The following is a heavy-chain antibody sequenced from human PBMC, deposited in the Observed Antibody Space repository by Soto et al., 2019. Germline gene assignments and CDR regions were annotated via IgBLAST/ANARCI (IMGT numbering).Heavy chain of an antibody. CDR1: GFTFNSYA. CDR2: ISGSGRTT. CDR3: AKGVTTIVATGSWFDH. D-gene: IGHD5-12*01. J-gene: IGHJ5*02. Sequence: GSLILACSVSGFTFNSYAMNWVRQAPGKGLEWVSTISGSGRTTYYADAVKVRFTISRDNSKNTLFLQMNSLRSEDTAVYYCAKGVTTIVATGSWFDHWGQGTLVTVYS. V-gene: IGHV3-23*01.